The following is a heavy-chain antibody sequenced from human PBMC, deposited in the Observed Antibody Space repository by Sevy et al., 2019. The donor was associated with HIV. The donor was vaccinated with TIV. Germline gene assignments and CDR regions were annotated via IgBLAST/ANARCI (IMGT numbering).Heavy chain of an antibody. D-gene: IGHD1-26*01. J-gene: IGHJ4*02. CDR2: IKSKADGGKP. V-gene: IGHV3-15*01. Sequence: GGSLRLSCGASGFICSNAWMSWVRQAPGKGLEWVGRIKSKADGGKPDYAAPVKGTFTISRDDSLNTLYLQMNSLRTDDTAVYYCGYSEYGYYYDYWGQGTLVTVSS. CDR1: GFICSNAW. CDR3: GYSEYGYYYDY.